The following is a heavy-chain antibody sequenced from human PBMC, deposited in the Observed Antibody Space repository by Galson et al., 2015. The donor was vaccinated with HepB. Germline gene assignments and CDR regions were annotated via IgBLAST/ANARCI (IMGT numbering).Heavy chain of an antibody. D-gene: IGHD3-10*01. CDR2: IYYSGST. Sequence: TLSLTCTVSGGSFSSGGHYWNWIRQHPGKGLEWIGYIYYSGSTYYNPSLKSRVTISVDTSKNQFSLKLSSVTAADTAVYYCARDGSGNWGDYWGQGTLVTVSS. V-gene: IGHV4-31*03. J-gene: IGHJ4*02. CDR1: GGSFSSGGHY. CDR3: ARDGSGNWGDY.